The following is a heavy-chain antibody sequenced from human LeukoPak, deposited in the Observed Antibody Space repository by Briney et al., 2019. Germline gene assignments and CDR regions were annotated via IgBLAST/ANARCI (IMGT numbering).Heavy chain of an antibody. V-gene: IGHV3-7*01. CDR3: ARDNGVVHGVYYMDV. Sequence: PGGSLRLSCAASGFTFSNYWMTWVRQAPGKGLEWVADIKQDGSEKLYVSSVRGRFTISRDNAKMSLFLQMNSLRAEDTAVYYCARDNGVVHGVYYMDVWGKGTTVTVS. J-gene: IGHJ6*03. CDR1: GFTFSNYW. D-gene: IGHD3-3*01. CDR2: IKQDGSEK.